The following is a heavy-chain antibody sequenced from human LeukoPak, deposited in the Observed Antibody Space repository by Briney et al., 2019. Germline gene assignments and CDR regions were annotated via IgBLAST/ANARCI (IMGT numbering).Heavy chain of an antibody. J-gene: IGHJ4*02. CDR1: GFTLCSYW. CDR3: AKNTGSHDY. Sequence: GGSLRLSCAASGFTLCSYWMTWVRQAPGKRLEWVANIKQDGSEKNYVDSVKGRFTISRDNAENSLYLQLNSLRAEDTAVYYCAKNTGSHDYWGQGTLVTVSS. CDR2: IKQDGSEK. V-gene: IGHV3-7*02. D-gene: IGHD1-26*01.